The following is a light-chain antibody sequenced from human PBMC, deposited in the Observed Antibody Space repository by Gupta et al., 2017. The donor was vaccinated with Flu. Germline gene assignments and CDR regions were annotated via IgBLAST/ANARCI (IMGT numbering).Light chain of an antibody. CDR1: QSITTY. J-gene: IGKJ1*01. Sequence: DIQMTQSPSSLSASLGDRVIITCRASQSITTYLNWYQQKPGKAPKLLISSASSLQSGVPSRFSGSGSGTDFTLTVSRLQPEDFATYYCQHNYNIPRTFGQGTKVEIK. V-gene: IGKV1-39*01. CDR2: SAS. CDR3: QHNYNIPRT.